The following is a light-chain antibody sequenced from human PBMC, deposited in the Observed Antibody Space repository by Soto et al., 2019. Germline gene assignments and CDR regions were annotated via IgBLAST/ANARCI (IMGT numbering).Light chain of an antibody. CDR2: RNN. Sequence: QTVVTQPPSASGTPGQRVTISCSGSSSNIGSNYVYWYQQLPGTAPKLLIYRNNQRPSGVPDRFSGSKSGTSASLAISGLRSEDEANYYCAAWDDSLSVWVFSRGTKLTVL. J-gene: IGLJ3*02. CDR3: AAWDDSLSVWV. CDR1: SSNIGSNY. V-gene: IGLV1-47*01.